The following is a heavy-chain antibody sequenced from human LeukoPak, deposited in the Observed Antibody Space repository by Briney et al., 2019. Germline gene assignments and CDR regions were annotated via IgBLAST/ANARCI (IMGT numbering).Heavy chain of an antibody. J-gene: IGHJ4*02. CDR2: INHSGST. CDR3: ARGWYSDYYDSSGLLN. CDR1: GGSFSGYY. V-gene: IGHV4-34*01. Sequence: SETLSLTCAVYGGSFSGYYWSWIRQPPGKGLEWIGEINHSGSTNYNPSIKSRVTISVDTSKNQFSLKLSSVTAADTAVYYCARGWYSDYYDSSGLLNWGQGTLVTVSS. D-gene: IGHD3-22*01.